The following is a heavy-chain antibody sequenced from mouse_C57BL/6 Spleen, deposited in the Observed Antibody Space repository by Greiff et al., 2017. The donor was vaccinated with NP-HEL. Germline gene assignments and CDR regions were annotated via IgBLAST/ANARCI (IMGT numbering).Heavy chain of an antibody. CDR2: IYPGDGDT. CDR3: ARSDWDGY. V-gene: IGHV1-80*01. D-gene: IGHD4-1*01. Sequence: QVQLQQPGAELVKPGASVKMSCKASGYTFTSYWMNWVKQRPGKGLEWIGQIYPGDGDTNYNGKFKGKATLTADKSSSTAYMQLSSLTSEDSAVYFCARSDWDGYWGQGTTLTVSS. J-gene: IGHJ2*01. CDR1: GYTFTSYW.